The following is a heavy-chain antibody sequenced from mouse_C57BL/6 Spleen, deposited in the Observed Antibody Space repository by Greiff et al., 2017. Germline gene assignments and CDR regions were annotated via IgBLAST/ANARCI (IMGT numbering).Heavy chain of an antibody. D-gene: IGHD1-1*01. CDR3: ARSRITTVPYYFDY. CDR1: GYTFTSYW. Sequence: QVQLQPGTELVKPGASVKLSCKASGYTFTSYWMHWVKQRPGQGLEWIGNINPSNGGTNSNEKFKSKATLTVDKSSSTAYMQLSSLTAEDSAVYYGARSRITTVPYYFDYWGQGTTLTVSS. CDR2: INPSNGGT. V-gene: IGHV1-53*01. J-gene: IGHJ2*01.